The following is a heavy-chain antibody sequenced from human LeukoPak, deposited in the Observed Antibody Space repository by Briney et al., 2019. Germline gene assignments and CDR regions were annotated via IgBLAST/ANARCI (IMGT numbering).Heavy chain of an antibody. V-gene: IGHV1-24*01. Sequence: GASVKVSCKVSGYTLTELSMHWVRQAPGKELEWMGGFDPEDGETIYAQKFQGRVTMTEDTSTDTAYMELSSLRSEDTAVYYCATWNDFWSGYLDYWGQGTLVTVSS. CDR1: GYTLTELS. CDR3: ATWNDFWSGYLDY. CDR2: FDPEDGET. D-gene: IGHD3-3*01. J-gene: IGHJ4*02.